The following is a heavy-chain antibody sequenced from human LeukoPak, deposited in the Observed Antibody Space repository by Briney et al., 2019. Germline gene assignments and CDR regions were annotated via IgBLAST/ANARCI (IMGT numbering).Heavy chain of an antibody. J-gene: IGHJ4*02. Sequence: SETLSLTCTVSGGSISSSSYYWGWIRQPPGKGLEWIGYIYYSGSTNYDPSLKSRVTISVDTSKNQFSLILSSVTAADTAVYYCARHIVTTSSGYYPYWGQGTLVTVSS. CDR3: ARHIVTTSSGYYPY. D-gene: IGHD3-22*01. V-gene: IGHV4-61*05. CDR2: IYYSGST. CDR1: GGSISSSSYY.